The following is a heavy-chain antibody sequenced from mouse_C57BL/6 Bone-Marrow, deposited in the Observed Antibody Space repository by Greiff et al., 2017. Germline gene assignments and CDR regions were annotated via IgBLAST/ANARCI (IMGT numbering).Heavy chain of an antibody. D-gene: IGHD3-3*01. CDR3: ARSQGRRFAY. Sequence: EVQLQQSGPELVKPGASVKIPCKASGYTFTDYNMDWVKQSHGKSLEWIGDINPNNGGTIYNQKFKGKATLTGDKSSSTAYMELRSLTSEDTAVYYCARSQGRRFAYWGQGTLVTVSA. CDR2: INPNNGGT. V-gene: IGHV1-18*01. CDR1: GYTFTDYN. J-gene: IGHJ3*01.